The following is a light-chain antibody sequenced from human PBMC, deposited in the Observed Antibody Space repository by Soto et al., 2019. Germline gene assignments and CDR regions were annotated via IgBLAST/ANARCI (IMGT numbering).Light chain of an antibody. CDR3: HQHGDSPWT. CDR1: QPVGSAY. Sequence: EIVLTQSPGTLSLSPGERATLSCRASQPVGSAYLAWYRQTLGQAPRPLMYATSSRATGISDRFSGSGSGTEFTLTISRLEPEDFATYYCHQHGDSPWTFGQGTKVDIK. CDR2: ATS. J-gene: IGKJ1*01. V-gene: IGKV3-20*01.